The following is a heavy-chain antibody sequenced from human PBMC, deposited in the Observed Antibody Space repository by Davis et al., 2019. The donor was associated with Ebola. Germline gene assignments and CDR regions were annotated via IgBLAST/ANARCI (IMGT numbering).Heavy chain of an antibody. D-gene: IGHD3-3*01. CDR3: AGHREDFWSGPLNWFDP. CDR2: INHSGST. V-gene: IGHV4-34*01. CDR1: GGSFSGYY. Sequence: MPSETLSLTCAVYGGSFSGYYWSWIRQPPGKGLEWLGEINHSGSTNYNPSLKSRVTISVYTSKNQFSLKLSSVTAADTAVYYCAGHREDFWSGPLNWFDPWGQGTLVTVSS. J-gene: IGHJ5*02.